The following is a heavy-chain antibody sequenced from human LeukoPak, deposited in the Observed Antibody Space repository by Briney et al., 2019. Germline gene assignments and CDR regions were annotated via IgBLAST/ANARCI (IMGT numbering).Heavy chain of an antibody. CDR2: ISPYSGGT. CDR1: GHTFTGYY. V-gene: IGHV1-2*02. CDR3: ARDIATTGTFDY. Sequence: ASVKVSCKASGHTFTGYYIHWVRQAPGQGLEWMGWISPYSGGTNYAQKFQGRVTMTGDTSISTAYMELNRLRSDDMAVYYCARDIATTGTFDYWGQGTLVTVSS. D-gene: IGHD6-13*01. J-gene: IGHJ4*02.